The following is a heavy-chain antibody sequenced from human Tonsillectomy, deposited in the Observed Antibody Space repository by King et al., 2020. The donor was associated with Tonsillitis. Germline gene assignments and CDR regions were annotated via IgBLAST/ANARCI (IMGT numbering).Heavy chain of an antibody. CDR3: AKGQLSSDY. CDR2: IRYDGSNE. Sequence: VQLVESGGGVVQPGGSLRLSCAASGFSFSNYGMHWVRQAPGKGLEWVAFIRYDGSNENYTDSAKGRFTISRDNSKNTLYLQMKSLTPEDTAMYYCAKGQLSSDYWGQGTLVTVSS. D-gene: IGHD5-18*01. CDR1: GFSFSNYG. J-gene: IGHJ4*02. V-gene: IGHV3-30*02.